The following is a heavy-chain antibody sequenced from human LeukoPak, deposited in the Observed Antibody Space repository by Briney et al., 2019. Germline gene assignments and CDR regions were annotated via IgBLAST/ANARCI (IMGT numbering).Heavy chain of an antibody. CDR2: ISSSGSTT. CDR3: ARGNYYENSGYWVLSAFDI. CDR1: GFSISNYE. J-gene: IGHJ3*02. Sequence: GGSLRLSCAASGFSISNYEMNWVRQAPGKRLEWVSYISSSGSTTYYADSVKGRFTISRDNAKNSLYLQMNSLRAEDTAVYYCARGNYYENSGYWVLSAFDIWGQGTMVTVSS. V-gene: IGHV3-48*03. D-gene: IGHD3-22*01.